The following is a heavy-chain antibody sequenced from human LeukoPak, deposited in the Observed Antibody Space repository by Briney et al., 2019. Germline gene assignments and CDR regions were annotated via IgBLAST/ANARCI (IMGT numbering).Heavy chain of an antibody. J-gene: IGHJ1*01. Sequence: GSLRLSCAASGFTFSSYAMSWVRQAPGKGLEWVSSISGSGGSTYYADSVKGRFTISRDNSKNTLYLQMNSLRAEDTAVYYCAKGGESGGSCYSVQHWGQGTLVTVSS. D-gene: IGHD2-15*01. V-gene: IGHV3-23*01. CDR1: GFTFSSYA. CDR2: ISGSGGST. CDR3: AKGGESGGSCYSVQH.